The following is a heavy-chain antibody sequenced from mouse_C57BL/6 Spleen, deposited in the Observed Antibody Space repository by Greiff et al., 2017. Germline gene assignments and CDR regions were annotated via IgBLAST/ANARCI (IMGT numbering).Heavy chain of an antibody. J-gene: IGHJ1*03. CDR1: GFTFSDYG. Sequence: DVPLVESGGGLVKPGGSLKLSCAASGFTFSDYGMHWVRQAPEKGLEWVAYISSGSSTIYYADTVKGRFTISRDNAKNTLFLQMTSLRSEDTAMYYCARPYYYGSSPHWYFDVWGTGTTVTVSS. D-gene: IGHD1-1*01. V-gene: IGHV5-17*01. CDR3: ARPYYYGSSPHWYFDV. CDR2: ISSGSSTI.